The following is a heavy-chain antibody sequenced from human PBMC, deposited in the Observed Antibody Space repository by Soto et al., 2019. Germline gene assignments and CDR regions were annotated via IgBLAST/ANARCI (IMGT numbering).Heavy chain of an antibody. CDR3: ARSGTDIVVVVAATLAFDI. V-gene: IGHV4-31*03. J-gene: IGHJ3*02. CDR1: GVSISSGGYY. CDR2: IYYSGST. Sequence: SETLSLTCTVSGVSISSGGYYWSWIRQHPGKGLEWIGYIYYSGSTYYNPSLKSRVTISVDTSKNQFSLKLSSVTAADTAVYYCARSGTDIVVVVAATLAFDIWGQGTMVTVSS. D-gene: IGHD2-15*01.